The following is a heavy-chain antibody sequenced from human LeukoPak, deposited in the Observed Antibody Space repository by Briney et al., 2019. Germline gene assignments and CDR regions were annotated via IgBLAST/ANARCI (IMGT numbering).Heavy chain of an antibody. CDR3: ARMVLRFLEWLPDY. D-gene: IGHD3-3*01. Sequence: GASVKVSCKASGGTFISYAISWVRQAPGQGLEWMGGIIPIFGTANYAQKFQGRDTITADESTSTAYMELRSLRSEDTAVYYCARMVLRFLEWLPDYWGQGTLVTVSS. J-gene: IGHJ4*02. CDR1: GGTFISYA. V-gene: IGHV1-69*01. CDR2: IIPIFGTA.